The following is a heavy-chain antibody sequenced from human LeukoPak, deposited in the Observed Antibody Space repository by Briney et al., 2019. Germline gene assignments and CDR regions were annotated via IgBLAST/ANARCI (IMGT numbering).Heavy chain of an antibody. V-gene: IGHV3-33*01. J-gene: IGHJ4*02. D-gene: IGHD3-3*02. Sequence: GRSLRLSCAATGFTFSSYGMHWGRQAPGKGLEWVAVIWYDGSNKDYADSVKGRFTISRDNSKNTLYLQMNSLRAEDTAVYYCAREAILYGKTKGRYFDYWGQGTLVTVSS. CDR3: AREAILYGKTKGRYFDY. CDR1: GFTFSSYG. CDR2: IWYDGSNK.